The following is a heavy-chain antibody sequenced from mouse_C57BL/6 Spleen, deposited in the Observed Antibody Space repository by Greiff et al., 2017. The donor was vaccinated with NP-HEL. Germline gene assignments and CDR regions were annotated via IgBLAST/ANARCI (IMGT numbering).Heavy chain of an antibody. CDR2: IDPSDSYT. CDR1: GYTFTSYW. Sequence: QVQLQQPGAELVKPGASVKLSCKASGYTFTSYWMQWVKQRPGQGLEWIGEIDPSDSYTNYNQKFKGKATLTVDTSSSTAYMQLSSLTSEDSAVYYCASPTGWGAMDYWGQGTSVTVSS. D-gene: IGHD4-1*02. J-gene: IGHJ4*01. V-gene: IGHV1-50*01. CDR3: ASPTGWGAMDY.